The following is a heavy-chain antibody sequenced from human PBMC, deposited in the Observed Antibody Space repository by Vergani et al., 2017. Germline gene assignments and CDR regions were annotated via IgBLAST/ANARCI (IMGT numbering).Heavy chain of an antibody. V-gene: IGHV1-46*03. Sequence: QVQLVQSGAEVKKPGASVKVSCKASGYTFTRYYMPWVRQAPGQGREWMGIINPSGGSTSYAQKFQGRVTMTRDTSTSTVYMELSSLRSEDTAVYYCARDGAKLYYMDVWGKGTTVTVSS. CDR1: GYTFTRYY. CDR2: INPSGGST. J-gene: IGHJ6*03. D-gene: IGHD1-7*01. CDR3: ARDGAKLYYMDV.